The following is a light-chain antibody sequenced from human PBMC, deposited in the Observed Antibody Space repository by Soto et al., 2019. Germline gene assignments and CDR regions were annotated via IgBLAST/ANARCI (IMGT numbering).Light chain of an antibody. J-gene: IGKJ4*01. Sequence: EIVLPHSPGTLSISPVSISPLSGLSSQSLSSSSLAWYQQKPGQAPRLLISGASSRAADIPDRFSASGSGTEFTLTITSLQSEDFAVYYCQKYNNWPLTFGGGHKGDIK. V-gene: IGKV3D-15*01. CDR1: QSLSSS. CDR3: QKYNNWPLT. CDR2: GAS.